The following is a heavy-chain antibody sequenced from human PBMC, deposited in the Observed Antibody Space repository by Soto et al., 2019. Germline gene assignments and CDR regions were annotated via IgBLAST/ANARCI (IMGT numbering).Heavy chain of an antibody. Sequence: QVQLVQSGAEVKKPGSSVKVSCKASGGTFSSYAISWVRQAPGQGLEWMGWINPDSGGTNYAQKFQGWVTMTRDTSISTAYMELSRLRSDDTAVYYCAREGGYCSSTSCHRGAFDIWGQGTMVTVSS. CDR2: INPDSGGT. V-gene: IGHV1-2*04. D-gene: IGHD2-2*01. CDR1: GGTFSSYA. J-gene: IGHJ3*02. CDR3: AREGGYCSSTSCHRGAFDI.